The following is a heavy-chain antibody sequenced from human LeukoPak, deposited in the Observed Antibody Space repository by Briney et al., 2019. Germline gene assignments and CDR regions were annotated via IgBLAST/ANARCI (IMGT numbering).Heavy chain of an antibody. D-gene: IGHD3-22*01. CDR3: AKVGLDFTMIVVVLYYFDY. Sequence: GGSLRLSCVASGFTLRSYVMNWVRQTPGKGLEWVSSISGSGDSTFYADSVKGRFTISRDNSKNTLYLQMNSLRAEDTAVYYCAKVGLDFTMIVVVLYYFDYWGQGTLVTVSS. CDR2: ISGSGDST. CDR1: GFTLRSYV. J-gene: IGHJ4*02. V-gene: IGHV3-23*01.